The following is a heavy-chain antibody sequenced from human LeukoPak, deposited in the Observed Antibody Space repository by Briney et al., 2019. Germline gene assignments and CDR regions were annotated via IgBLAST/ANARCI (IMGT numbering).Heavy chain of an antibody. Sequence: ASVKVSCKASGYTFTSYGISWVRQAPGQGLEWMGWISAYNGNTNYTQNLRGRVTMTTDTYTSTAYMELRSLRSDDTAVYYCARGPISLWFGDLFIYWGQGTLVTVSS. V-gene: IGHV1-18*04. J-gene: IGHJ4*02. D-gene: IGHD3-10*01. CDR2: ISAYNGNT. CDR1: GYTFTSYG. CDR3: ARGPISLWFGDLFIY.